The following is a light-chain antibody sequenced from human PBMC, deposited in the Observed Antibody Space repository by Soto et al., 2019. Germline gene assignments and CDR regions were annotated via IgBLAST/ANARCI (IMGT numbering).Light chain of an antibody. CDR1: SSDVGSYNL. J-gene: IGLJ3*02. CDR2: EGS. V-gene: IGLV2-23*01. CDR3: CSYAGSSTGWV. Sequence: QSALTQPASVSGSPGQSITISCTGTSSDVGSYNLVSWYQQHPGKAPKLMMYEGSKRPSGVSNRFSGSKSGNTASLTISGLQAEDEADYYCCSYAGSSTGWVFVGGTKLTVL.